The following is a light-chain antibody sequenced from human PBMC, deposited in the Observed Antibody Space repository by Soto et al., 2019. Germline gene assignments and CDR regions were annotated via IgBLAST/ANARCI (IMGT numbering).Light chain of an antibody. J-gene: IGKJ5*01. CDR2: GAS. V-gene: IGKV3-20*01. CDR3: QQYGYSPIT. Sequence: IVLTQSTGTLYLSPGERATLSFSSSQSVSSSYLAWYQQKPGQPPRLLIYGASSRATGIPDRFSGSGSGTDFTLTIDGLEPEDFVVYYCQQYGYSPITFGQGTRLEIK. CDR1: QSVSSSY.